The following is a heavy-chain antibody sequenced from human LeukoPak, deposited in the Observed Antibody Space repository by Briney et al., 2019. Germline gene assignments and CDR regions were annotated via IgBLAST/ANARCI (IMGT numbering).Heavy chain of an antibody. J-gene: IGHJ4*02. V-gene: IGHV1-18*01. CDR2: NSTYNGNT. CDR1: GYTFTSYG. CDR3: ARGGDPVVVPAAIDY. Sequence: GASVKVSCKASGYTFTSYGISWVRQAPGQGLEWMGWNSTYNGNTNYAQKLQGRITMATDTSTSTAYMELRSLRSGDTAVYYCARGGDPVVVPAAIDYWGQGTLVTVSP. D-gene: IGHD2-2*01.